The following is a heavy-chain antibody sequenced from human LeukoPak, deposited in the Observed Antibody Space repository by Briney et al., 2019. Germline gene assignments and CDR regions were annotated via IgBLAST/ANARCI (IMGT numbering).Heavy chain of an antibody. CDR2: ISSSSSNI. CDR3: ARDIDSSGYYCIDY. D-gene: IGHD3-22*01. Sequence: PGGSLRLSCGASGFTFSTYSMNWVRQAPGKGLEWVSYISSSSSNIYYAGSVKGRFTISRDNAKNSLYLQMNSLRAEDTAVYYCARDIDSSGYYCIDYWGQGTLVTVSS. V-gene: IGHV3-48*01. J-gene: IGHJ4*02. CDR1: GFTFSTYS.